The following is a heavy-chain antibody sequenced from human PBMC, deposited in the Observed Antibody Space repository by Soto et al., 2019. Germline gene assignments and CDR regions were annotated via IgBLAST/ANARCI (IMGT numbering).Heavy chain of an antibody. D-gene: IGHD6-6*01. CDR2: ISGSGGST. Sequence: GGSVRGSCAASGFTFSSYAMSWVRQAPGKGLEWVSAISGSGGSTYYADSVKGRFTISRDNSKNTLYLQMNSLRAEDTAVYYCAKLFYSSSFYYYYGMDVWGQGTTFTVSS. V-gene: IGHV3-23*01. CDR3: AKLFYSSSFYYYYGMDV. J-gene: IGHJ6*02. CDR1: GFTFSSYA.